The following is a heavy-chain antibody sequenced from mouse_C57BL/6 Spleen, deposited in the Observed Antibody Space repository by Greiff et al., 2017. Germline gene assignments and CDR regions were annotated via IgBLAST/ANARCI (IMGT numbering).Heavy chain of an antibody. CDR1: GFTFSSYG. CDR2: ISSGGSYT. V-gene: IGHV5-6*01. Sequence: EVKLQESGGDLVKPGGSLKLSCAASGFTFSSYGMSWVRQTPDKRLEWVATISSGGSYTYYPDSVKGRFTISRDNAKNTLYLQMSSLKSEDTAMYYCASLDWFAYWGQGTLVTVSA. J-gene: IGHJ3*01. CDR3: ASLDWFAY.